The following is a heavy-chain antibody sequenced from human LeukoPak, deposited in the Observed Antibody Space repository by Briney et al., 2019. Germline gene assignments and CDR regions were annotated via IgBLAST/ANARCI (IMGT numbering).Heavy chain of an antibody. D-gene: IGHD6-13*01. CDR3: ARCMQLAETPNWFDP. CDR1: GYSFTSYW. Sequence: GESLKLYCKGSGYSFTSYWIGWVRPMPGKGLEWMGIIYAGDSDTRYSPSFQGQVTISADKSISTAYLQWSSLKASDTAMYYCARCMQLAETPNWFDPWGQGTLVTVSS. V-gene: IGHV5-51*01. J-gene: IGHJ5*02. CDR2: IYAGDSDT.